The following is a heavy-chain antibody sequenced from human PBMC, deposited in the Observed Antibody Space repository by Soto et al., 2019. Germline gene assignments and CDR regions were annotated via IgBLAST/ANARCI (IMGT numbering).Heavy chain of an antibody. CDR2: INHSGSS. V-gene: IGHV4-34*01. CDR3: AITHGSGSDFDY. D-gene: IGHD3-10*01. Sequence: SETLSLTWSFYHGSFSGYYLSLILQPPGKGLELIGEINHSGSSNYNPSLKSRVTISVDTSKNHFSLKLSSVTAADTAVYYCAITHGSGSDFDYWGQGTLVTVSS. CDR1: HGSFSGYY. J-gene: IGHJ4*02.